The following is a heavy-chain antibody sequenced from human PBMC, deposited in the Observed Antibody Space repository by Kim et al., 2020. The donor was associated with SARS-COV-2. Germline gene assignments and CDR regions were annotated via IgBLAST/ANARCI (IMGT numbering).Heavy chain of an antibody. D-gene: IGHD2-15*01. CDR3: VGSTYLFDC. J-gene: IGHJ4*02. Sequence: GGSLRLSCVASGFTFSQYWMHWVRQAPGKGLMWVARISPDGSGKSYADAVKVRCTISRDNAENTGFLQMNSMSADDTTVYDCVGSTYLFDCWGEGTLVT. CDR2: ISPDGSGK. V-gene: IGHV3-74*03. CDR1: GFTFSQYW.